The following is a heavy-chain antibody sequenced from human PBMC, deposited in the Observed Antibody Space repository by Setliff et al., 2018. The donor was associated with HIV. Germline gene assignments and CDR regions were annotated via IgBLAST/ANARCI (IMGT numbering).Heavy chain of an antibody. D-gene: IGHD4-17*01. CDR1: GYTFTDYY. CDR2: IYPNTGGT. J-gene: IGHJ4*02. CDR3: ARSTTAD. Sequence: ASVKVSCKASGYTFTDYYIHWVRQAPGQGLEWMGWIYPNTGGTNYAQEFQGRVTMTRDTSISTAYMELSRLRSDDTAVYYCARSTTADWGQGTMVTVSS. V-gene: IGHV1-2*02.